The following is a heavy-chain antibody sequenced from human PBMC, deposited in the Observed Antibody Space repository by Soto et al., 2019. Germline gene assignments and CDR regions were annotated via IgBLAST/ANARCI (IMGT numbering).Heavy chain of an antibody. CDR2: ISSSSSYI. CDR1: GFTFSSYC. D-gene: IGHD3-10*01. Sequence: EVQLVESGGGLVKPGGSLRLSCAASGFTFSSYCMNWVRQAPGKGLEWVSSISSSSSYIYYADSVKGRFTISRDNAKKPRKLQMNSLRAEAAAEYFCARLGGHYYNDDYMDGWGKGTTVTVSS. CDR3: ARLGGHYYNDDYMDG. V-gene: IGHV3-21*01. J-gene: IGHJ6*03.